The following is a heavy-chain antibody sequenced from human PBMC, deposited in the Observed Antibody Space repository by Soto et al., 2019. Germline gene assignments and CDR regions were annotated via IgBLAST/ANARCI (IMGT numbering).Heavy chain of an antibody. Sequence: SETLSLTCTVSGGSVSSGSYYWSWIRQPPGKGLEWIGYIYYSGSTNYNPSLKSRVTMSVDPSKNQFSLKLSSVTAADTAVYYCARSSSGYYLDYWGQGTLVTVSS. D-gene: IGHD3-22*01. CDR2: IYYSGST. J-gene: IGHJ4*02. CDR3: ARSSSGYYLDY. CDR1: GGSVSSGSYY. V-gene: IGHV4-61*01.